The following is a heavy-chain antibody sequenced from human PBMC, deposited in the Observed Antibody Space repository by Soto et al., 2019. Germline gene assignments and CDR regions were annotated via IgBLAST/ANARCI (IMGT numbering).Heavy chain of an antibody. V-gene: IGHV4-34*01. Sequence: QVQLQQWGAGLLKPSETLSLTCAVYGGSFSGYYWSWIRQPPGKGLEGIGEINHSGSTNYNPSLKSRVTISVDTSKNQFSLKLSSVTAADTAVYYCASFIAVAGTGGNWFDPWGQGTLVTVSS. CDR2: INHSGST. J-gene: IGHJ5*02. CDR3: ASFIAVAGTGGNWFDP. CDR1: GGSFSGYY. D-gene: IGHD6-19*01.